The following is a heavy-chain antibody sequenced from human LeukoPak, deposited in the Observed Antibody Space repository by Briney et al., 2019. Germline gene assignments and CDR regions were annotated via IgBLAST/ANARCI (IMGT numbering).Heavy chain of an antibody. CDR3: AKSDSGSYYWSLAYFDY. Sequence: GGSLRLSCAASGFTFSSYGMHWVRQAPGKGLEWVAFIRYDGSNKYYADSVKGRFTISRDNSKNTLYLRMNSLRAEDTAVYCCAKSDSGSYYWSLAYFDYWGQGTLVTVSS. CDR2: IRYDGSNK. D-gene: IGHD1-26*01. CDR1: GFTFSSYG. J-gene: IGHJ4*02. V-gene: IGHV3-30*02.